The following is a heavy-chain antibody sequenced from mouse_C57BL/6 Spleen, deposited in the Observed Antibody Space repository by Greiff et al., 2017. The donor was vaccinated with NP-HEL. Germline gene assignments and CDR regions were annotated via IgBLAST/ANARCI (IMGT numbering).Heavy chain of an antibody. D-gene: IGHD1-1*01. CDR1: GYTFTSYW. CDR2: IDPSDSYT. Sequence: QVQLQQSGAELVKPGASVKLSCKASGYTFTSYWMQWVKQRPGQGLEWIGEIDPSDSYTNYNQKFKGKATLTVDTSSSTAYMQLSSLTSEDSAVYYCARITTVVATYWYFDVWGTGTTVTVSS. CDR3: ARITTVVATYWYFDV. V-gene: IGHV1-50*01. J-gene: IGHJ1*03.